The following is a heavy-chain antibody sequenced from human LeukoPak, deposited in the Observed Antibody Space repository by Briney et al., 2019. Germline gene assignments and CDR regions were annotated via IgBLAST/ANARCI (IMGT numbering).Heavy chain of an antibody. D-gene: IGHD4-17*01. Sequence: SDSLSLTCTVSGDSIRSYYWSWIRQPPGKGLEWIGQIFYSGSTNYNPSLKSRVTISVATSQNQFSLKLSSVTAADTAVYYCARDVAYGDYDDPHYYFDYWGQGTLVTVSS. CDR2: IFYSGST. CDR1: GDSIRSYY. J-gene: IGHJ4*02. V-gene: IGHV4-59*01. CDR3: ARDVAYGDYDDPHYYFDY.